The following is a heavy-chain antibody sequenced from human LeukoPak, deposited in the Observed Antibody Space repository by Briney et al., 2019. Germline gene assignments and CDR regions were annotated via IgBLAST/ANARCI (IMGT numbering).Heavy chain of an antibody. CDR3: ARAPLHYGSETTFDY. CDR2: IYYSGST. V-gene: IGHV4-30-4*08. CDR1: GGSISGSSYY. D-gene: IGHD3-10*01. J-gene: IGHJ4*02. Sequence: PSETLSLTCTVSGGSISGSSYYWGWIRQPPGKGLEWIGYIYYSGSTYYNPSLKSRVTISVDTSKNQFSLKLSSVTAADTAVYYCARAPLHYGSETTFDYWGQGTLVTVSS.